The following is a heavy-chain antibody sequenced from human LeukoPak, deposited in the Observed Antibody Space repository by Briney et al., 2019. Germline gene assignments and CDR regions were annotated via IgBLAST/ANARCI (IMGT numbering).Heavy chain of an antibody. CDR3: ATVLRGSYWYYFDY. D-gene: IGHD1-26*01. Sequence: ASVKVSCKASGYTFTGYYMHWVRQAPGQGLEWMEWINPNSGGTNYAQKLQGRVTMTRDTSISTAYMELSRLRSDDTAVYYCATVLRGSYWYYFDYWGQGTLVTVSS. V-gene: IGHV1-2*02. J-gene: IGHJ4*02. CDR1: GYTFTGYY. CDR2: INPNSGGT.